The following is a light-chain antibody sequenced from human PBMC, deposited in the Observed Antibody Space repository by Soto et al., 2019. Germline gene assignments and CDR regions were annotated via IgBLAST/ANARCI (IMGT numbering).Light chain of an antibody. V-gene: IGKV2-30*01. CDR2: KVS. Sequence: DVVMTQSTLSLPVTLGQPASISCRSSQSLVYSDGNTYLNWFQHMPGQSPRRLIYKVSNRDSGVQYRFSGSGSGTDFTLNISSVEAEDVWVYYCMQGTQWPITFGQGTRWES. CDR1: QSLVYSDGNTY. CDR3: MQGTQWPIT. J-gene: IGKJ5*01.